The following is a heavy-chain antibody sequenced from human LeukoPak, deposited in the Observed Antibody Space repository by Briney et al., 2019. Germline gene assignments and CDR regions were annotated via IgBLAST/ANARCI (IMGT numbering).Heavy chain of an antibody. J-gene: IGHJ6*02. CDR3: ARDRYGDYSYYYGMDV. CDR2: ISYDGSNK. Sequence: GRSLRLSCAASGFTFSSYAMHWVRQAPGKGLEWVAVISYDGSNKYYADSVKGRFTISRDNSKNTLYLQMNSLRAEDTAVYYCARDRYGDYSYYYGMDVWGQGTTVTVSS. D-gene: IGHD4-17*01. CDR1: GFTFSSYA. V-gene: IGHV3-30-3*01.